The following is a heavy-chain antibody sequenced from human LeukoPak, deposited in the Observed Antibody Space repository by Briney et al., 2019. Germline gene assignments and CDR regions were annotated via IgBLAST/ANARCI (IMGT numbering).Heavy chain of an antibody. V-gene: IGHV4-59*01. CDR1: GGSISSYY. Sequence: SETLSLTCTVSGGSISSYYWSWIRQPPGKGLEWIGYIYYSGSTNYNPSLKSRVTISVDTSKNQFSLKLSSVTAADTAVYYCARGGIAARPFYYYYYMDAWGKGTSVTVSS. J-gene: IGHJ6*03. CDR3: ARGGIAARPFYYYYYMDA. D-gene: IGHD6-6*01. CDR2: IYYSGST.